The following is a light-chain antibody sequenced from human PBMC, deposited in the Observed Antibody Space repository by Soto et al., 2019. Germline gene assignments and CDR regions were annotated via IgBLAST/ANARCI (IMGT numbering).Light chain of an antibody. CDR3: QQVNVYPST. CDR1: QSISGW. CDR2: DAS. J-gene: IGKJ4*01. V-gene: IGKV1-5*01. Sequence: IQMTKSPSTLSATVGARVTITCRASQSISGWLAWYQQKPGKAPKLLIYDASTLHSGVPSRFSGGGSGTDFTLTISSLQPEDFATYYCQQVNVYPSTFGGGSKV.